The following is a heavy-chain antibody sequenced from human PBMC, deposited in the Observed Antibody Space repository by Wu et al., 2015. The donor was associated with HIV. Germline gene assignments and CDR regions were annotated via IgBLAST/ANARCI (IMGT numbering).Heavy chain of an antibody. CDR3: ARGDADYYGSGETRGVGY. Sequence: QVQLVQSGAEVKKPGASVKVSCKASGYTFTGYYMHWVRQAPGQGLEWMGWINPNSGGTNYAQKFQGRVTMTRDTSISTAYMELSRLRSDDTAVYYCARGDADYYGSGETRGVGYWGQGTLVTVSS. J-gene: IGHJ4*02. CDR1: GYTFTGYY. V-gene: IGHV1-2*02. D-gene: IGHD3-10*01. CDR2: INPNSGGT.